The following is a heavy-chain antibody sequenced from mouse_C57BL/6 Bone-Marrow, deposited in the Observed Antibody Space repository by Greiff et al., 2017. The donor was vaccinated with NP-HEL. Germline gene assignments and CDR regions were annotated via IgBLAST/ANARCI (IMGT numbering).Heavy chain of an antibody. Sequence: VQGVESGAELVKPGASVKISCKASGYEFRNYWMNWVKQRPGKGLEWIGQIYPGDGDTNYNGKLKDKATLTSDQSSSSAYMQLSRLTSEDSAVYFCARGAYWGQGTLVTVSA. CDR2: IYPGDGDT. CDR3: ARGAY. V-gene: IGHV1-80*01. CDR1: GYEFRNYW. J-gene: IGHJ3*01.